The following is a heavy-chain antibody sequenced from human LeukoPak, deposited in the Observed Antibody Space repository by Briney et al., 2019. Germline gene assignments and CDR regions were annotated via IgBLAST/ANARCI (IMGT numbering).Heavy chain of an antibody. CDR3: ARGRGTIYMFDY. D-gene: IGHD2/OR15-2a*01. J-gene: IGHJ4*02. CDR2: INSDGSST. CDR1: GFTCNRYW. Sequence: GGSLRLSCAASGFTCNRYWMHWVRQVPGKGLVWVSRINSDGSSTTYADSVKGRFTISRDNARNTLYLQMNSLRAEDTAVYYCARGRGTIYMFDYWGQGTLVTVSS. V-gene: IGHV3-74*01.